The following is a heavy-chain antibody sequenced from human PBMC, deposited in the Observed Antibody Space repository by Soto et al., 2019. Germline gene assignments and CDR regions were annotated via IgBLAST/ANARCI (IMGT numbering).Heavy chain of an antibody. CDR1: GFTFGDYA. CDR3: TRDFNYGDYSSFDP. CDR2: IRSKAYGGTT. V-gene: IGHV3-49*03. Sequence: GGSLRLSCTASGFTFGDYAMSWFRQAPGKGLEWVGFIRSKAYGGTTEYAASVKGRFTISRDDSKSIAYLQMNSLKTEDTAVYYCTRDFNYGDYSSFDPWGQGTLVTVSS. J-gene: IGHJ5*02. D-gene: IGHD4-17*01.